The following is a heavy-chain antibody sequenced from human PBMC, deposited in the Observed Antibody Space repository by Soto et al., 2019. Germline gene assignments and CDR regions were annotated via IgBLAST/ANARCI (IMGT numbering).Heavy chain of an antibody. CDR1: GFTFTAYS. CDR2: ISGSGGNA. Sequence: PGGSLRLSCAASGFTFTAYSLTWVRQAPGKGLQWVSSISGSGGNAYLADSVKGRFAISRDNSKNTVYLQMGTLRVEDTAVYYCATGTIAEVGRYWGQGTLVTVSS. J-gene: IGHJ4*02. D-gene: IGHD6-13*01. V-gene: IGHV3-23*01. CDR3: ATGTIAEVGRY.